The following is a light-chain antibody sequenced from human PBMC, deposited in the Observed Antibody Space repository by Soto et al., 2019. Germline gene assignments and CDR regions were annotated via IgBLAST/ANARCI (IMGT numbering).Light chain of an antibody. CDR1: QSISSW. Sequence: DIQMTQSPSSLCASVGDRVTMTCRASQSISSWLAWYQQKPGKAPKLLIYKASSLESGVPSRFSGSGSGTEFTLTISSLQPDDFATYYCQQYNSYSRTFGQGTTVDIK. V-gene: IGKV1-5*03. CDR3: QQYNSYSRT. J-gene: IGKJ1*01. CDR2: KAS.